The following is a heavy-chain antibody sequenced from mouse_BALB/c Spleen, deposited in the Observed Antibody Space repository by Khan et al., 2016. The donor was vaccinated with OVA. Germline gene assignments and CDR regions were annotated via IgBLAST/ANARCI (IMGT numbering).Heavy chain of an antibody. V-gene: IGHV9-3-1*01. CDR2: INTYTGEP. Sequence: QVQLQQSGPELKKPGETVKISCKASGHTFTKYGMNWVKQAPGKGLKWMGWINTYTGEPTYADDFNGRFAFSLETSASTAYLQINNLKNEDTTTYFGARPPYFSYVLDNWGQGTSVTVSS. CDR3: ARPPYFSYVLDN. D-gene: IGHD2-10*01. CDR1: GHTFTKYG. J-gene: IGHJ4*01.